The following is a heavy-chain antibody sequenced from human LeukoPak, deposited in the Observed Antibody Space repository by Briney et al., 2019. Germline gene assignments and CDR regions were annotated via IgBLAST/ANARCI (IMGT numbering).Heavy chain of an antibody. CDR1: GGSFSGYY. V-gene: IGHV4-34*01. D-gene: IGHD2-2*01. CDR3: ASAPYCSSTSCSY. J-gene: IGHJ4*02. CDR2: INHSGST. Sequence: SETLSLTCAVYGGSFSGYYWSWTRQPPGKGLEWIGEINHSGSTNYNPSLKSRVTISVDTSKNQFSLKLSSVTAADTAVYYCASAPYCSSTSCSYWGQGTLVTVSS.